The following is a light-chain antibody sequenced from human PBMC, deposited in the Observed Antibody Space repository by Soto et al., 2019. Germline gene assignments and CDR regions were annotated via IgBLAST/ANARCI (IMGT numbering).Light chain of an antibody. CDR1: SSDIGVYDF. J-gene: IGLJ3*02. CDR2: DVT. CDR3: SSYTTSTTRV. V-gene: IGLV2-14*01. Sequence: QSVLTQPASVSGSPGQSIIISCTGTSSDIGVYDFVSWYQQHPGRAPKLLIYDVTNRPSGISDRFSGSKSGNTASLTISGLQPEDEADYYCSSYTTSTTRVVGGGTKLTVL.